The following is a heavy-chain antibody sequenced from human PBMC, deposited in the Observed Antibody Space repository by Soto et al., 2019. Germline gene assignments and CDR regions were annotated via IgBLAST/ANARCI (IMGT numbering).Heavy chain of an antibody. CDR3: ARYSNNWFQTEGMDV. CDR2: IDTSGNT. CDR1: VDSITTYY. J-gene: IGHJ6*02. V-gene: IGHV4-4*07. D-gene: IGHD6-13*01. Sequence: PKTMCLTCTVSVDSITTYYWIWIRQPAGKGLEWIGRIDTSGNTNYNPSLKSRVTMSVDTSKQQFSLKLTSVTAADTAVYYCARYSNNWFQTEGMDVWGPGTTGTVSS.